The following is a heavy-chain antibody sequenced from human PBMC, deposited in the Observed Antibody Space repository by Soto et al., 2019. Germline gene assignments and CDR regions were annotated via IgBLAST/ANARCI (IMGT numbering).Heavy chain of an antibody. CDR3: ARTPSYYDYGDYLD. V-gene: IGHV1-18*01. Sequence: ASVKVSCKASGYTFTSYGISWVRQAPGQGLEWMGWISAYNGNTNYAQKLQGRVTMTTDTSTSTAYMELRSLRSDDTAVYYCARTPSYYDYGDYLDWGQGSLVTVSS. D-gene: IGHD4-17*01. CDR2: ISAYNGNT. CDR1: GYTFTSYG. J-gene: IGHJ4*02.